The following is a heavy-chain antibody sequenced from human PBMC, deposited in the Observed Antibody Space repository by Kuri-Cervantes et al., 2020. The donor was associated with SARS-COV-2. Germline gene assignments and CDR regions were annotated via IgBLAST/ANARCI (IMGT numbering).Heavy chain of an antibody. CDR2: ISYDGSNK. V-gene: IGHV3-30-3*01. J-gene: IGHJ4*02. CDR3: ARGGPLEDFWSGYYM. CDR1: GFTFSSYA. Sequence: GGSLRLSCAASGFTFSSYAMHWVRQAPGKGLEWVAVISYDGSNKYYADSVKGRFTISRDNSKNTLYLQMNSLRAEDTAVYYCARGGPLEDFWSGYYMWGQGTLVTVSS. D-gene: IGHD3-3*01.